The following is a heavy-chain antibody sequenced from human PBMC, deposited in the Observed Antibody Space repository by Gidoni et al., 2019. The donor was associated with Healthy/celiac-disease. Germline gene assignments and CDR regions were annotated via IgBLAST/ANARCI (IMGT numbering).Heavy chain of an antibody. V-gene: IGHV3-33*01. D-gene: IGHD6-13*01. J-gene: IGHJ6*02. CDR2: LWYDGSNK. Sequence: QVQLVESGGGVVQPGRSLRLSCAASGFTFSRYGMHWVRQAPGKGLEWVAVLWYDGSNKYYADSVKGRFTISRDNSKNTLYLQMNSLRAEDTAVYYCARDLGSRQPPRYGMDVWGQGTTVTVSS. CDR1: GFTFSRYG. CDR3: ARDLGSRQPPRYGMDV.